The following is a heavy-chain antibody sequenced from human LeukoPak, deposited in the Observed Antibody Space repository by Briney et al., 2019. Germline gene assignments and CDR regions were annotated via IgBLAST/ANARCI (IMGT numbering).Heavy chain of an antibody. CDR2: ISGSNSYK. J-gene: IGHJ6*02. D-gene: IGHD6-6*01. CDR1: GFTFSGYA. V-gene: IGHV3-21*01. Sequence: PGGSLSLSCEASGFTFSGYAINWVRQAPGKGLEWVSAISGSNSYKYYAGSVEGRFTISRDNAKNSLNLQMNSLRADDTAVYYCARTSIGGGAMDVWGQGATVTVSS. CDR3: ARTSIGGGAMDV.